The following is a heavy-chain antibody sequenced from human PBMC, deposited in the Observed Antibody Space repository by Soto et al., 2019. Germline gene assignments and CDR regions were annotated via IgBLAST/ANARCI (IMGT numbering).Heavy chain of an antibody. V-gene: IGHV3-11*01. D-gene: IGHD3-10*01. Sequence: GGSLILSCAASGFTFSDYYMSWILQAPGKGLEWVSYISSSGSTIYYADSVKGRFTISRDNAKNSLYLQMNSLRAEDTAAYYCASLYGSGSYFGYYYGMDVWGQGTMVTVSS. CDR2: ISSSGSTI. CDR3: ASLYGSGSYFGYYYGMDV. CDR1: GFTFSDYY. J-gene: IGHJ6*02.